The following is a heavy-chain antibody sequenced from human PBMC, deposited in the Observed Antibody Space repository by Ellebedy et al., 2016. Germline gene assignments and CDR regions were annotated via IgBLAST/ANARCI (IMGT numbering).Heavy chain of an antibody. V-gene: IGHV3-30*18. CDR1: GFTFSSYG. D-gene: IGHD3-22*01. CDR2: ISYDGSNK. J-gene: IGHJ4*02. CDR3: AKDLIHYYDSSDHFDY. Sequence: GESLKISXAASGFTFSSYGMHWVRQAPGKGLEWVAVISYDGSNKYYADSVKGRFTISRDNSKNTLYLQMNSLRAEDTAVYYCAKDLIHYYDSSDHFDYWGQGTLVTVSS.